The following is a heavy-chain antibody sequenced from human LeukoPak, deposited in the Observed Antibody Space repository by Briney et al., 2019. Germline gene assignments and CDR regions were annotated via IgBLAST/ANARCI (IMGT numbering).Heavy chain of an antibody. D-gene: IGHD3-10*01. J-gene: IGHJ4*02. CDR3: AGEGRRGFGFDY. CDR1: GGSISSGDYY. CDR2: IYYSGST. Sequence: SQTLSLTRTVSGGSISSGDYYWSWIRQPPGKGLEWIGYIYYSGSTNYNPSLKSRVTISVDTSKNQFSLKLSSVTAADTAVYYCAGEGRRGFGFDYWGQGTLVTVSS. V-gene: IGHV4-61*08.